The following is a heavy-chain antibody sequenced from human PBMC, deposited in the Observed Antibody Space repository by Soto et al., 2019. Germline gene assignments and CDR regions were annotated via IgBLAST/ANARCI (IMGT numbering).Heavy chain of an antibody. CDR2: ISYDGSNK. Sequence: QVQLVESGGGVVQPGRSLRLSCAASGFTFNNYAMHWVRQAPGKGLEWVAFISYDGSNKYYADSVTGRFTISRENSRNTLYLQMNSLRAEDTAVYYCARGDGYIYGNTFDSWGQGTLVTVSS. V-gene: IGHV3-30-3*01. J-gene: IGHJ4*02. CDR1: GFTFNNYA. D-gene: IGHD5-18*01. CDR3: ARGDGYIYGNTFDS.